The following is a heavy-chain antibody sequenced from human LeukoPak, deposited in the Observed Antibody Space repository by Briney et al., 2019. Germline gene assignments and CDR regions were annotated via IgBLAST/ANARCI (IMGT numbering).Heavy chain of an antibody. V-gene: IGHV3-30*18. Sequence: GRSLRLSCEVSGVTFSTYAMHWVRQAPGKGLEWVAVISYDGANEYYADSVTGRFTVSRDNSESTLYLQMDSLRPEDTAVYYCAKAVNFRYYYFYGLDVWGHGTTATVS. D-gene: IGHD4-17*01. CDR1: GVTFSTYA. CDR2: ISYDGANE. CDR3: AKAVNFRYYYFYGLDV. J-gene: IGHJ6*02.